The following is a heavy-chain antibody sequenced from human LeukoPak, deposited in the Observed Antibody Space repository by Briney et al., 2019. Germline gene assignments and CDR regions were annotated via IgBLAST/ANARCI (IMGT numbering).Heavy chain of an antibody. CDR3: VRDPSGTYVKF. J-gene: IGHJ4*02. Sequence: SETLSLNCTVSGGSISNSAYYWGWIRQPPGKGLEWIGEINHSGSTSNHNPSLKSRVTMSVDTSKNQFSLKMTSVTAADTAVYYCVRDPSGTYVKFWGQGTLVTVSS. D-gene: IGHD1-26*01. CDR2: INHSGST. CDR1: GGSISNSAYY. V-gene: IGHV4-39*07.